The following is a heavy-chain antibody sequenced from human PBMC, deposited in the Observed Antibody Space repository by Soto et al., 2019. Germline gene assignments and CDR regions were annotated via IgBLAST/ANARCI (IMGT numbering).Heavy chain of an antibody. CDR2: IYYSGGP. V-gene: IGHV4-61*08. Sequence: SETLSLTCTVSGGSISSGGYYWSWIRQHPGKGLEWIGYIYYSGGPKYNPSLKSRVTISEDTSKNQFSLKLNSVTAADTAVYYCARQRRAVDWFDPWGQGTLVTVSS. J-gene: IGHJ5*02. CDR1: GGSISSGGYY. CDR3: ARQRRAVDWFDP. D-gene: IGHD1-1*01.